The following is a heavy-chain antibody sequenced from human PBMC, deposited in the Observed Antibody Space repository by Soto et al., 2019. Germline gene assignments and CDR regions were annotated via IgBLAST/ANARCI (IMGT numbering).Heavy chain of an antibody. CDR3: ARGGYCSSTSCSIYYYYYYYMDV. Sequence: SETLSLTCAVYGGSFSGYYWSWIRQPPGKGLEWIGEINHSGSTNYNPSLKSRVTISVDTSKNQFSLKLSSVTAADTAVYYCARGGYCSSTSCSIYYYYYYYMDVWGKGTTVS. D-gene: IGHD2-2*01. CDR1: GGSFSGYY. CDR2: INHSGST. V-gene: IGHV4-34*01. J-gene: IGHJ6*03.